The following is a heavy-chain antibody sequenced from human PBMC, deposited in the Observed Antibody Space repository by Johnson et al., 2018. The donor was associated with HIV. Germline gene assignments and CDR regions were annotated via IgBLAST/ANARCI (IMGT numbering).Heavy chain of an antibody. J-gene: IGHJ3*02. Sequence: QVQLVESGGGLVQPGRSLRLSCAASGFTFSSYAMHWVRQAPGKGLEWVAVISYDGSNKYYADSVKGRFTISRDNSKNTLYLQMGSLRAEDMAVYYCARGGGIAMHDAFDIWGQGTMVTVSS. CDR3: ARGGGIAMHDAFDI. D-gene: IGHD2-21*01. CDR1: GFTFSSYA. CDR2: ISYDGSNK. V-gene: IGHV3-30*14.